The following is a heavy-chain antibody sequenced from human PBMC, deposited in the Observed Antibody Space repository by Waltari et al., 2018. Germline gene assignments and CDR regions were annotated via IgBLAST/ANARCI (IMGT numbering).Heavy chain of an antibody. J-gene: IGHJ4*02. V-gene: IGHV3-74*01. CDR3: ARVGEENIVVESQPDFDY. CDR2: INSDGRST. D-gene: IGHD2-2*01. CDR1: GFTFSSYW. Sequence: EVQLVESGGGLVQPGGSLRLSCAASGFTFSSYWMHWVRQAPGKGLVWVSRINSDGRSTSYADSVKGRFTISRDNAKNTLYLQMNSLRAEDTAVYYCARVGEENIVVESQPDFDYWGQGTLVTVSS.